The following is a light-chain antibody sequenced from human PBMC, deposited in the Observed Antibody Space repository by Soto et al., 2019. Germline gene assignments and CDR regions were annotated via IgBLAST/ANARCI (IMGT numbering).Light chain of an antibody. CDR1: PSVTNY. J-gene: IGKJ5*01. V-gene: IGKV3-11*01. Sequence: EIVLTQSPGTLSLSPGERATLSCRASPSVTNYLAWYQKKPGQAPRLVIYGAFNRATGIPARFSGSGSGTDFTLTISSLEPEDFAVYYCQQRNIWPPVTFGQGTRLEIK. CDR3: QQRNIWPPVT. CDR2: GAF.